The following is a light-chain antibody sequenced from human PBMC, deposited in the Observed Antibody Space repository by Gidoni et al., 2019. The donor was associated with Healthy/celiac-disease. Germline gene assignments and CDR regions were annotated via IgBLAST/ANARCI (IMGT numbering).Light chain of an antibody. Sequence: SYELTQPPSVSVSPRQTASITCSGDKLGDKYACWYQQKPGQSPVLVIYQDSKRPSGIPERFSGSNSGNTATLTISGTQSMDEADYYCQAWDSSVVFGGGTKLTVL. CDR3: QAWDSSVV. CDR2: QDS. J-gene: IGLJ2*01. CDR1: KLGDKY. V-gene: IGLV3-1*01.